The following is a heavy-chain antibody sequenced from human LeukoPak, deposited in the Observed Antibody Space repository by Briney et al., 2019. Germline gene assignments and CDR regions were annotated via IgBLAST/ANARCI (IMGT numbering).Heavy chain of an antibody. CDR3: ARVRDSSGYSFSGFDY. Sequence: PGGSLRLSCAASGFSFSDYYMSWIRQAPGKGLEWVSYMSNSGSTIYYADSVKGRFTISRDNAKNSLYLQMNSLRAEDTAVYYCARVRDSSGYSFSGFDYWGQGTLVTVSS. J-gene: IGHJ4*02. CDR2: MSNSGSTI. CDR1: GFSFSDYY. D-gene: IGHD3-22*01. V-gene: IGHV3-11*04.